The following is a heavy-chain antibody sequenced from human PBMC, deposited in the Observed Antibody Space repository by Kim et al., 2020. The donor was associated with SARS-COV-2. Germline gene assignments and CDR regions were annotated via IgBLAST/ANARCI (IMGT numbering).Heavy chain of an antibody. CDR3: AAPIGTYYDISDY. Sequence: SADSGKARFPIARTNSQNTQYRQMNSLRAEDTAVYYCAAPIGTYYDISDYWGQGTLVTVSS. V-gene: IGHV3-23*01. D-gene: IGHD3-9*01. J-gene: IGHJ4*02.